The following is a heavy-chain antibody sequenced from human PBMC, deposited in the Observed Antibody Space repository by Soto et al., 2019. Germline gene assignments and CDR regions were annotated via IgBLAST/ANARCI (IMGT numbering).Heavy chain of an antibody. CDR3: ARDGGNGIDY. J-gene: IGHJ4*02. CDR2: IKYDGSEI. Sequence: GGSLRLSCVASGFTFGSFWMTWVRQAPGKGLEWVANIKYDGSEIYFVDSVKGRFTISRDNPKNSLYLQMNSLRAEDTAVYYCARDGGNGIDYWGQGTLVTVSS. CDR1: GFTFGSFW. D-gene: IGHD2-8*01. V-gene: IGHV3-7*03.